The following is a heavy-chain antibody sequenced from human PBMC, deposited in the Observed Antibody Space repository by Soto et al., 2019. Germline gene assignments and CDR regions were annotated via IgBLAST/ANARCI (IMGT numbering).Heavy chain of an antibody. V-gene: IGHV3-23*01. CDR1: GFTFRNHA. J-gene: IGHJ3*02. Sequence: PGGSLRLSCAVSGFTFRNHAMHWVRQAPGKGLQWVSGISGGGDNTFYADSVKGRFTISRDNSMSTLCLHMNSLRAEDTAVYYFAKVYYSGTFPGAFDIWGQGTMVTVSS. CDR3: AKVYYSGTFPGAFDI. CDR2: ISGGGDNT. D-gene: IGHD1-26*01.